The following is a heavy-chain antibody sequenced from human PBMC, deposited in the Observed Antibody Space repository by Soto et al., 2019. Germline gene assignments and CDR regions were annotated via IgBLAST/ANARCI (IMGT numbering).Heavy chain of an antibody. CDR1: GGSFSGYY. Sequence: PSETLSLTCAVYGGSFSGYYWSWIRQPPGKGLEWIGEINHSGSTNYNPSLKSRVTISVDTSKNQFSLKLSSVTAADTAVYYCARVKDVATTHFDYWGQGTLVTVSS. CDR3: ARVKDVATTHFDY. J-gene: IGHJ4*02. V-gene: IGHV4-34*01. CDR2: INHSGST. D-gene: IGHD5-12*01.